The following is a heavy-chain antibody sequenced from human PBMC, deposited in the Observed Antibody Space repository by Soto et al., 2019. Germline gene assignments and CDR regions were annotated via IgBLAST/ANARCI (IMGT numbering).Heavy chain of an antibody. V-gene: IGHV1-3*01. J-gene: IGHJ5*02. CDR3: ARGPLGDGSGPP. CDR1: GYTFTSYA. CDR2: INAGDGYT. D-gene: IGHD3-22*01. Sequence: QVPLVQSGPEVKEPGASVKVSCKASGYTFTSYAMHWMRQAPGRSLEWLGLINAGDGYTKYSQKFQGSVTITRDTSASTADMELSSLTSEDTAVYYCARGPLGDGSGPPWVQGALVTVSS.